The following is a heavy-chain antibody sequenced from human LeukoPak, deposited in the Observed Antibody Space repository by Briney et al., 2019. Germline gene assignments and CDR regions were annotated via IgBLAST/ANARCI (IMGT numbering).Heavy chain of an antibody. V-gene: IGHV1-69*13. Sequence: SVKVSCKASGGTFSSYAISWVRQAPGQGLEWMGGIIPIFGTANYAQKFQGRVTITADESTSTAYMELSSLRSEDTGVYYCATPTNCYDISGYYSLGLWGKENLVTVSS. CDR3: ATPTNCYDISGYYSLGL. J-gene: IGHJ4*02. CDR1: GGTFSSYA. D-gene: IGHD3-22*01. CDR2: IIPIFGTA.